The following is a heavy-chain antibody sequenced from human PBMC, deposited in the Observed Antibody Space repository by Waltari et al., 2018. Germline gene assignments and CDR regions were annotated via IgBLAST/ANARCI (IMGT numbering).Heavy chain of an antibody. CDR2: INHSGST. CDR1: GGSFSGYY. J-gene: IGHJ4*02. CDR3: ARGLRRYCSGGSCPYYFDY. D-gene: IGHD2-15*01. V-gene: IGHV4-34*01. Sequence: QVQLQQWGAGLLKPSETLSLTCAVYGGSFSGYYWSWIRQPPGKGLEWIGEINHSGSTNYNPSLKSRVTISVDTSKNQFSLKLSSVTAADTAVYYCARGLRRYCSGGSCPYYFDYWGQGTLVTVSS.